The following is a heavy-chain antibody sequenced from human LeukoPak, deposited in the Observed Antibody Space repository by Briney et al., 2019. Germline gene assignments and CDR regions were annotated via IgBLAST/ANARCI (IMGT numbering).Heavy chain of an antibody. D-gene: IGHD3-10*01. CDR1: GFTFSDYV. J-gene: IGHJ4*02. Sequence: GGSLRLSCAASGFTFSDYVMNWVRQAPGKGLEWISYISSSGSAISYADSVKGRFTISRDNAKNSLYLQMNSLRAEDTAVYYCARVFRGPPAYWGKGTLVTVSS. CDR2: ISSSGSAI. CDR3: ARVFRGPPAY. V-gene: IGHV3-48*01.